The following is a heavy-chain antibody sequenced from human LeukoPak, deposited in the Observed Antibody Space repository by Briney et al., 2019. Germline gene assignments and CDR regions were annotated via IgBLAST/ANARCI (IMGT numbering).Heavy chain of an antibody. J-gene: IGHJ4*02. V-gene: IGHV1-3*01. CDR3: ARDDCGDTCYPGGY. D-gene: IGHD2-21*01. CDR1: GYIFTKYV. CDR2: IRAGNGDT. Sequence: ASVTVSCKASGYIFTKYVVHWVRQAPGQRPEWMGWIRAGNGDTKYSQNFQDRLTITRDTSASTVYMELSSLTSEDTALYYCARDDCGDTCYPGGYWGQGTLVTVSS.